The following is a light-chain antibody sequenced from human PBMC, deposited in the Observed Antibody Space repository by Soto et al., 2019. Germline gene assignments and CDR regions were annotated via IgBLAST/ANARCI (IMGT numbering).Light chain of an antibody. Sequence: DIQMTQSPSSLSASVGDRVTITCRASQSVGNVFNGYQQKPGLPHKYLIYAASNLQSGVPSRFSGSGSGTDFTLTISNLQPEDFATYYCQQSFTTWTFGQGTKVEVK. J-gene: IGKJ1*01. CDR3: QQSFTTWT. CDR1: QSVGNV. CDR2: AAS. V-gene: IGKV1-39*01.